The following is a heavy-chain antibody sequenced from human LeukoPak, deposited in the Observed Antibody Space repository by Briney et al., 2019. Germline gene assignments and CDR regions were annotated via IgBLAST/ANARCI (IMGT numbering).Heavy chain of an antibody. V-gene: IGHV3-33*06. D-gene: IGHD3-10*01. CDR3: AKVGAYGPHGYAFDI. CDR2: IWYDGSNK. Sequence: GRSLRLSCAASGFTFSSYGMHWVRQAPGKGLEWVAVIWYDGSNKYYADSVKGRFTISRDNSKDTLYLQMNSLRAEDTAVYYCAKVGAYGPHGYAFDIWGQGTMVTVSS. CDR1: GFTFSSYG. J-gene: IGHJ3*02.